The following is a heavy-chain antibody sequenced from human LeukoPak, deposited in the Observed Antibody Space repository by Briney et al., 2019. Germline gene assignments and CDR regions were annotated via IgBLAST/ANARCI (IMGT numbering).Heavy chain of an antibody. V-gene: IGHV4-38-2*02. D-gene: IGHD4-23*01. CDR3: ARGTLRWLPFDP. CDR1: GYSISSGYY. J-gene: IGHJ5*02. Sequence: SETLSLTCTVSGYSISSGYYWGWIRQPPGKGLEWIGSIYHSGSTYYNPSLKSRVTISVDTSKNQFSLKLSSVTAADTAVYYCARGTLRWLPFDPWGQGTLVTVSS. CDR2: IYHSGST.